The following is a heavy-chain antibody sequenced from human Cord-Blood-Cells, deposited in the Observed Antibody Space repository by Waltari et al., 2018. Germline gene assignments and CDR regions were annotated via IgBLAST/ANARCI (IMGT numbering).Heavy chain of an antibody. V-gene: IGHV1-18*01. CDR1: GYTFTSYG. Sequence: QVQLVQSGAEVKKPGASVKVSCKASGYTFTSYGISWVRQAPGQGLEWMGWISAYNGNTNYARKLQGRVTMTTDTSTSTAYMELRSLRSDDTAVYYCARDPSYGDYVNDAFDIWGQGTMVTVSS. CDR2: ISAYNGNT. D-gene: IGHD4-17*01. CDR3: ARDPSYGDYVNDAFDI. J-gene: IGHJ3*02.